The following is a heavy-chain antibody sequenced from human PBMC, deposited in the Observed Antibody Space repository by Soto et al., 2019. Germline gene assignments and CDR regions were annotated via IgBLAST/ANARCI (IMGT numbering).Heavy chain of an antibody. CDR1: GFTFNTYG. J-gene: IGHJ4*02. CDR2: ISYDGSEK. V-gene: IGHV3-30*18. D-gene: IGHD2-2*02. Sequence: GGALRLSCAASGFTFNTYGMHWVRHGPGKGLEWVAFISYDGSEKYYVDSVKGRFTISKDNSKNTLYLQMNSLRPEDTAVYYCAKSPNFYCSSPNCYKYYFDHWGQGTRVTVSS. CDR3: AKSPNFYCSSPNCYKYYFDH.